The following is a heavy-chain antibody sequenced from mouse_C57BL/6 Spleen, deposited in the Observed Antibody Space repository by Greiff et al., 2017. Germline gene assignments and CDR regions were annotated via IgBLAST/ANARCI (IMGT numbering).Heavy chain of an antibody. Sequence: QVQLQQPGAELVRPGSSVKLSCKASGYTFTSYWMHWVKQRPIQGLEWIGNIDPSDSETHYNQKFKDKATLTVDKSSSTAYMQLSSLTSEDSAVYYCARKLGDYAMDYWGQGTSVTVSS. D-gene: IGHD4-1*01. CDR3: ARKLGDYAMDY. CDR2: IDPSDSET. V-gene: IGHV1-52*01. J-gene: IGHJ4*01. CDR1: GYTFTSYW.